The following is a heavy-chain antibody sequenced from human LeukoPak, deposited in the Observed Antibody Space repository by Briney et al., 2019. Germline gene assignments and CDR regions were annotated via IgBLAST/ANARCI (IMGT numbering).Heavy chain of an antibody. J-gene: IGHJ4*02. V-gene: IGHV4-4*07. D-gene: IGHD3-22*01. CDR3: VRDRYYYDNNYGPAFDY. Sequence: KTSETLSLTCTVSGDSISSYYWSWVRQPAGKGLEWIGRLYTDGSTNYNPFLKSRVTMSVDTSKNQLSLSLSSVTTADTAVYFCVRDRYYYDNNYGPAFDYWGQGTLVTVS. CDR1: GDSISSYY. CDR2: LYTDGST.